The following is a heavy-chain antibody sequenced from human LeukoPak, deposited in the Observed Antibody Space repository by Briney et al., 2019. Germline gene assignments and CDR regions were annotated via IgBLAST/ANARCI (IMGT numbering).Heavy chain of an antibody. J-gene: IGHJ5*02. CDR2: INHSGST. V-gene: IGHV4-34*01. D-gene: IGHD3-3*01. CDR1: GGSFSGYY. CDR3: ASAEAYYDSWSGYSDWFDP. Sequence: SETLSLTCAVYGGSFSGYYWSWIRQPPGKGLEWIGEINHSGSTNYNPSLKSRVTISVDTSKNQFSLKLSSVTAADTAVYYCASAEAYYDSWSGYSDWFDPWGQGTLVTVSS.